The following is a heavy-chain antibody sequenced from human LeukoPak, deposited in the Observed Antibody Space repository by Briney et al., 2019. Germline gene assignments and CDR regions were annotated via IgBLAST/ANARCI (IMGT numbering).Heavy chain of an antibody. CDR1: GGFISGPH. J-gene: IGHJ3*02. D-gene: IGHD1-26*01. CDR3: ARLLRPGGRKGDAFDI. V-gene: IGHV4-59*11. Sequence: SETLSLICTVSGGFISGPHWTWIRQPPGTGLEWIGYFFDIVDFNYNPSLKSLVTIWMNMSNNQFSLTILSVTAADTAMYYCARLLRPGGRKGDAFDIWGQGTLVTVSS. CDR2: FFDIVDF.